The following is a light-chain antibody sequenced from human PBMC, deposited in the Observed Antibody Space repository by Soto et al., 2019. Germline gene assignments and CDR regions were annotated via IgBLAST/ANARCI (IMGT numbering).Light chain of an antibody. V-gene: IGLV4-69*01. CDR2: LTSDGSH. Sequence: QLVLTQSPSASASLGASVKFTCTLSSGPSSYSIAWYQQRPEKGPRPLTTLTSDGSHSHGARIPDRFSGSSTGAERYRTISSLPSEHEADYYCQTWGPGIRVFGAGTKLTVL. CDR3: QTWGPGIRV. CDR1: SGPSSYS. J-gene: IGLJ3*02.